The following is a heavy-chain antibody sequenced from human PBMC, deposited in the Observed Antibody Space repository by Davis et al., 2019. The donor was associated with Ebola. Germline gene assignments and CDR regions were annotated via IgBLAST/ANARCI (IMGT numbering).Heavy chain of an antibody. Sequence: ASVTVSCKASGYTFTDYYIHWVRQAPGQGHAWMGWMNPNDGGASYLQKFQGRVTMTRQTSISTAYMELSSLRSDDTALYYCARGSPVTVTGFYFFEYWGQGTLVTVSS. J-gene: IGHJ4*02. CDR2: MNPNDGGA. D-gene: IGHD4-17*01. CDR1: GYTFTDYY. V-gene: IGHV1-2*02. CDR3: ARGSPVTVTGFYFFEY.